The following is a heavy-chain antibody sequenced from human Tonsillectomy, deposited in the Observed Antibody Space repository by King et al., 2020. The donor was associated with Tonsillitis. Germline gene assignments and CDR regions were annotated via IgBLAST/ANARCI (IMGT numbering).Heavy chain of an antibody. D-gene: IGHD6-19*01. Sequence: QLVQSGGGVVQPGRSLRLSCAASGFTFSYYGMHWVRQAPGKGLEWVALISYDGSYKYYGDSVKGRFTISRDNSKNTLYLEMNSLRAEDTALYYCARGLVVAGTDLGYWGQGTLVTVST. CDR1: GFTFSYYG. J-gene: IGHJ4*02. CDR3: ARGLVVAGTDLGY. V-gene: IGHV3-33*05. CDR2: ISYDGSYK.